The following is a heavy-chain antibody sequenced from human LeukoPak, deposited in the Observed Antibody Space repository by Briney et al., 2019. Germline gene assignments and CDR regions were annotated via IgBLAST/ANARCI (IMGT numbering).Heavy chain of an antibody. J-gene: IGHJ6*03. D-gene: IGHD6-13*01. CDR3: ATYSSSWYSGYYYYYMDV. Sequence: ASVKVSCKASGYTFTSYDINWVRQATGQGLEWMGWMNPNSGNTGYAQKFQGRVTMTRNTSISTAYMELSSLRAEDTAVYYCATYSSSWYSGYYYYYMDVWGKGTTVIVYS. CDR2: MNPNSGNT. V-gene: IGHV1-8*01. CDR1: GYTFTSYD.